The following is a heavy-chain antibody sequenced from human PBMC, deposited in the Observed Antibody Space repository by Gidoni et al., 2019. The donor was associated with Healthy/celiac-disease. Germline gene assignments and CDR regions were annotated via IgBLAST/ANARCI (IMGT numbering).Heavy chain of an antibody. CDR1: GGSISSGGYY. Sequence: QVQLQESGPGLVKPSQPLSLTCTVSGGSISSGGYYWSWIRQHPGKGLEWIGYIYYSGSTYYNPSLKSRVTISVDTSKNQFSLKLSSVTAADTAVYYCARTHCSGGSCYPNWFDPWGQGTLVTVSS. CDR3: ARTHCSGGSCYPNWFDP. J-gene: IGHJ5*02. V-gene: IGHV4-31*03. D-gene: IGHD2-15*01. CDR2: IYYSGST.